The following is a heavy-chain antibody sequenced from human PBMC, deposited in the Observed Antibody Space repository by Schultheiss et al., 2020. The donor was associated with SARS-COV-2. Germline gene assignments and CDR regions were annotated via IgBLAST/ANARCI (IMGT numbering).Heavy chain of an antibody. V-gene: IGHV4-61*08. J-gene: IGHJ6*02. D-gene: IGHD3-22*01. Sequence: SETLSLTCTVSGGSISSGGYYWSWIRQPPGKGLEWIGEINHSGSTNYNPSLKSRATISVDTSKNQFSLKLSSVTAADTAVYYCARGSGYYGSYYYGMDVWGQGTTVTVSS. CDR1: GGSISSGGYY. CDR2: INHSGST. CDR3: ARGSGYYGSYYYGMDV.